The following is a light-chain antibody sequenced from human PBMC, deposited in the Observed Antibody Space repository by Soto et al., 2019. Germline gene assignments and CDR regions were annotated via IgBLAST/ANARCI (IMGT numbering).Light chain of an antibody. V-gene: IGLV8-61*01. CDR1: SGSVSTNHF. CDR3: MLSLGAGIFV. CDR2: TTS. Sequence: QSVVTQEPSFSVSPGGTVTLTCGLTSGSVSTNHFPSWYLQTPGQPPRTLIYTTSTRSSGVPDRFSGSILGNKAALTITGAQADDESDYYCMLSLGAGIFVFGGGTKLTVL. J-gene: IGLJ2*01.